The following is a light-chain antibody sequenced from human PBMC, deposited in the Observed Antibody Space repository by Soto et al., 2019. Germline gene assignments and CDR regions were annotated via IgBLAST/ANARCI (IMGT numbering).Light chain of an antibody. J-gene: IGKJ1*01. CDR1: QTVTTNY. CDR3: QQYSSSRRT. Sequence: VLTPSPGTLSLSPGERATLSWGAGQTVTTNYLAWYQQKPGQAPRLLIYGASSRATGIPDRFSGSGSGTDFTLTISRLEPEDFAVYYCQQYSSSRRTFGQGTKVDIK. V-gene: IGKV3-20*01. CDR2: GAS.